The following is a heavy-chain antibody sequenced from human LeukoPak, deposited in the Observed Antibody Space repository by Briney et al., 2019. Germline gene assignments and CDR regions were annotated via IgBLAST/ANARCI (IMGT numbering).Heavy chain of an antibody. Sequence: GGSLRLSCAASGFTFSDYYMSWIRQAPGKGLEWVSHISGSGSTKIYADSVKGRFTISRDNAENSLYLQVNSLRAEDTAVYYCARVGSIAADGTPDYWGQGTLVTVSS. V-gene: IGHV3-11*01. CDR3: ARVGSIAADGTPDY. CDR1: GFTFSDYY. D-gene: IGHD6-13*01. J-gene: IGHJ4*02. CDR2: ISGSGSTK.